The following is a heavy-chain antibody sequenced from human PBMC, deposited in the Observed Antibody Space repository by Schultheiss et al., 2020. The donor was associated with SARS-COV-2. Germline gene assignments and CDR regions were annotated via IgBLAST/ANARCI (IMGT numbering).Heavy chain of an antibody. Sequence: GESLKISCKGSGYSFTSYWIGWVRQMPGKGLEWVGVIYPGDSDTRYSPSFQGQVTISADKSISTAYLQWSTLKASDTAMYYCARSGYSFGSYYYNIMDVWGQGSTVTVAS. D-gene: IGHD5-18*01. V-gene: IGHV5-51*01. J-gene: IGHJ6*02. CDR2: IYPGDSDT. CDR1: GYSFTSYW. CDR3: ARSGYSFGSYYYNIMDV.